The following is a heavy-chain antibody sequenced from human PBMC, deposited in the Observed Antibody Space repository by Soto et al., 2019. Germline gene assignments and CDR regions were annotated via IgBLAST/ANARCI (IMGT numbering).Heavy chain of an antibody. CDR1: GFTFSSYA. Sequence: EVQLLESGGGLVQPGGSLRLSCAASGFTFSSYAMSWVRQAPGKGLEWVSAISGSGGSTYYADSVKGRFTISRDNSKNTLDLQMNSLRAEDTAVYYCAKDRIGDSSGKPPFFGYWGQGTLVTGSS. CDR3: AKDRIGDSSGKPPFFGY. V-gene: IGHV3-23*01. CDR2: ISGSGGST. J-gene: IGHJ4*02. D-gene: IGHD3-22*01.